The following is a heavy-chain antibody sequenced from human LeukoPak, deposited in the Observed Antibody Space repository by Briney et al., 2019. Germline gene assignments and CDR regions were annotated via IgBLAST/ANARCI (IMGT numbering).Heavy chain of an antibody. Sequence: GGSLRLSCAASEFSVGSNYMTWVRQAPGKGLEWVSLIYSGGSTYYADSVKGRFTISRDNSKNTLYLQMNSLRAEDTAVYYCARDKVAAAPGDYWGQGTLVTASS. CDR2: IYSGGST. CDR3: ARDKVAAAPGDY. CDR1: EFSVGSNY. V-gene: IGHV3-66*01. D-gene: IGHD2-2*01. J-gene: IGHJ4*02.